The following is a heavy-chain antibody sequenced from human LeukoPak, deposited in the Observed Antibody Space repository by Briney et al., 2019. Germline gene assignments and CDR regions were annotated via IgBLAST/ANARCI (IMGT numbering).Heavy chain of an antibody. CDR3: ASPVTYCGGDCYYN. V-gene: IGHV1-69*05. J-gene: IGHJ4*02. CDR2: IIPIFGTA. CDR1: GGTFSSYA. D-gene: IGHD2-21*01. Sequence: SVKVFCKASGGTFSSYAISWVRQAPGQGLEWMGGIIPIFGTANYAQKFQGRVTITTDESTSTAYMELSSLRSEDTAVYYCASPVTYCGGDCYYNWGQGTLVTVSS.